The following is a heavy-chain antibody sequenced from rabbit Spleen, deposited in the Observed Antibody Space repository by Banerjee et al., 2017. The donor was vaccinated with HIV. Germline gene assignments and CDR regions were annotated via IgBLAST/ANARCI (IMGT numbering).Heavy chain of an antibody. CDR2: IYTGRGGT. V-gene: IGHV1S7*01. Sequence: QLEETGGGLVQPGGSLTLSCKTSGFDFSSYSMSWVRQAPGKGLEWIGAIYTGRGGTDYANWVNGRFTISSDKAQYTVDLQMNSLTAADTATYFCARYYIFYGMDLWGPGTLVTVS. J-gene: IGHJ6*01. CDR3: ARYYIFYGMDL. CDR1: GFDFSSYS. D-gene: IGHD4-1*01.